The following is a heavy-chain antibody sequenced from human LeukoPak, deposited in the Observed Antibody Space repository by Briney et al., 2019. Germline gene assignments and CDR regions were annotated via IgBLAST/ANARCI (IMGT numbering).Heavy chain of an antibody. CDR3: AKDSDYGSGSYYNALDY. Sequence: GGSLRLSCAASGFTFSSYGMHWVRQAPGKGLEWVAFIRYDGSNKYYADSVKGRFTISRDNSKNTLYLQMNSLRAEDTAVYYCAKDSDYGSGSYYNALDYWGQGTLVTVSS. D-gene: IGHD3-10*01. CDR1: GFTFSSYG. J-gene: IGHJ4*02. V-gene: IGHV3-30*02. CDR2: IRYDGSNK.